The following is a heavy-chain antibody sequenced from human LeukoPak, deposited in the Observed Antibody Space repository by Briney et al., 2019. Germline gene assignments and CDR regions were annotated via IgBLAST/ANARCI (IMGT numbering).Heavy chain of an antibody. Sequence: GGSLRLSCAASGFTFSSYWMSWVRQAPGKGLEWVANIKQDGSEKYYVDSVKGRFTISRDNAKNSLYLQMNSLRAEDTAVYYCARDGKGAKDCSGGSCYYSTGDAFDIWGQGTMVTVSS. V-gene: IGHV3-7*01. CDR1: GFTFSSYW. CDR2: IKQDGSEK. D-gene: IGHD2-15*01. J-gene: IGHJ3*02. CDR3: ARDGKGAKDCSGGSCYYSTGDAFDI.